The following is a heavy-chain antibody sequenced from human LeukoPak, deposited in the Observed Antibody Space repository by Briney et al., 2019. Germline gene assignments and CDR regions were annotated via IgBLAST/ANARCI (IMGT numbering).Heavy chain of an antibody. D-gene: IGHD1-20*01. CDR3: ARRRYNWNAIDY. J-gene: IGHJ4*02. Sequence: GRSLRLSCAASGFTFSDFYMSWIRQAPGKGLEWVSYISSSGSTIYYADSVKGRFTISRDNAKNSLYLQMNSLRAEDTAVYYCARRRYNWNAIDYWGQGTLVTVFS. V-gene: IGHV3-11*01. CDR2: ISSSGSTI. CDR1: GFTFSDFY.